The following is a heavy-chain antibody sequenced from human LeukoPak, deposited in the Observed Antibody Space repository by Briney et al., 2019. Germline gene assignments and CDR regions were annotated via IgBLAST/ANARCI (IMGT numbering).Heavy chain of an antibody. V-gene: IGHV4-4*07. D-gene: IGHD5-24*01. CDR3: ARGRGGASFDY. CDR1: GGSISSYY. Sequence: PSETLSLTCTVSGGSISSYYWSWIRQPAGQGLEWIGRIYTSGNTNYNPSLKSRVTISVDKSKNQFSLKLSSVTAADTAVYYCARGRGGASFDYWGQGTLVTVSS. J-gene: IGHJ4*02. CDR2: IYTSGNT.